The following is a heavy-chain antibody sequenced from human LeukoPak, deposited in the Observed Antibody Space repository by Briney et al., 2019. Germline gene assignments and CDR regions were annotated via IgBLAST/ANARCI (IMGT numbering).Heavy chain of an antibody. J-gene: IGHJ4*02. CDR2: ISGSGGST. D-gene: IGHD3-10*01. CDR1: GFTFSSYA. V-gene: IGHV3-23*01. Sequence: GGSLRLSCAASGFTFSSYAMSWVRQAPGKGLEWVLAISGSGGSTYYADSVKGRFTISRDNSKNTLYLQMNSLRAEDTAVYYCAKTSDYYGSGSYYYYFDYWGQGTLVTVSS. CDR3: AKTSDYYGSGSYYYYFDY.